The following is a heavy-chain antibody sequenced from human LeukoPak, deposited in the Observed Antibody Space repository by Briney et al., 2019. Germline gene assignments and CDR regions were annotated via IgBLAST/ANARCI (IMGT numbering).Heavy chain of an antibody. Sequence: SSETLSFTCAVYGGSFSGYYWSWIRQPPGKGLEWIGEINHSGSTNYNPSLKSRVTISVDTSKNQFSLKLSSVTAADTAVYYCARVSYRGYSSWYHLGLDYGMDVWGQGTTVTVSS. CDR2: INHSGST. CDR1: GGSFSGYY. D-gene: IGHD6-13*01. V-gene: IGHV4-34*01. CDR3: ARVSYRGYSSWYHLGLDYGMDV. J-gene: IGHJ6*02.